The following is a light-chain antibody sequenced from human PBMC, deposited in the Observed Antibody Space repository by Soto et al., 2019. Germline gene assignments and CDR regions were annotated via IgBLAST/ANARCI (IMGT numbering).Light chain of an antibody. CDR3: HVWDSSGDHVV. V-gene: IGLV3-21*02. CDR1: NIGSKG. Sequence: SYELTQPPSVSVAPGQTARITCGGDNIGSKGVQWYQQRPGQAPVLLVYDDSDRPSGIPERFSGSNSGNTATLTLSRVEAGDEADYYCHVWDSSGDHVVFGGGTKLTVL. J-gene: IGLJ2*01. CDR2: DDS.